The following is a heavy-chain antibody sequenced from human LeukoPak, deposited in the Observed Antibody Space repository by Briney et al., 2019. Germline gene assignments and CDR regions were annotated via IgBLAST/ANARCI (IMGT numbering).Heavy chain of an antibody. Sequence: PGESLRLSCAASGFTFSNYAMHWVRQAPGKGLEWVAVMSYDGRNKYYADSVKGRFTISRDNSKNTPYLQMNSLRTEDTAMYYCARGASIAVADYWGQGSLVTVSS. CDR2: MSYDGRNK. D-gene: IGHD6-19*01. CDR1: GFTFSNYA. V-gene: IGHV3-30*04. CDR3: ARGASIAVADY. J-gene: IGHJ4*02.